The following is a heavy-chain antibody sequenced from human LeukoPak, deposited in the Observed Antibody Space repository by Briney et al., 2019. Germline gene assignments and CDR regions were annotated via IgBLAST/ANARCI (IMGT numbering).Heavy chain of an antibody. CDR3: ARSRGYDFWSGYHHWFDP. V-gene: IGHV1-8*01. D-gene: IGHD3-3*01. J-gene: IGHJ5*02. CDR2: MNPNSGNT. CDR1: GYTFTSYD. Sequence: ASVKVSCKASGYTFTSYDINWVQQATGQGLEWMGWMNPNSGNTGYAQKFQGRVTMTRNTSISTAYMELSSLRSEDTAVYYCARSRGYDFWSGYHHWFDPWGQGTLVTVSS.